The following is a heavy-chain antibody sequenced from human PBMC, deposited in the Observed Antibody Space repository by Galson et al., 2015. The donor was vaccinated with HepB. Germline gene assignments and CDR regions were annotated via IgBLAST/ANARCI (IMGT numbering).Heavy chain of an antibody. Sequence: SLRLSCAASGFTFSSYAMHWVRQAPGKGLEWVAVILSDGGIKDYADSVKGRFTTSRDSSKNTLYLHMDSLRAEDTALYYCAKNFFGGNSLLFDYWGQGTLVTVSS. D-gene: IGHD4-23*01. J-gene: IGHJ4*02. V-gene: IGHV3-30*18. CDR2: ILSDGGIK. CDR3: AKNFFGGNSLLFDY. CDR1: GFTFSSYA.